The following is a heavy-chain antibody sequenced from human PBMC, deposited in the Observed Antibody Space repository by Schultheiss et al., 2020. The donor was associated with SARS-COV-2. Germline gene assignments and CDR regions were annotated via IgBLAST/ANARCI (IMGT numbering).Heavy chain of an antibody. CDR1: GFTFSSYA. J-gene: IGHJ6*02. Sequence: GGSLRLSCAASGFTFSSYAMSWVRQAPGKGLEWVAVISYDGSDRYYSDSVNDRFTISRDNSKNTLYLQMNSLRAEDTAVYYCAKELELREGGVYYYYGLDVWGQGTTVTVSS. V-gene: IGHV3-30*18. D-gene: IGHD1-7*01. CDR3: AKELELREGGVYYYYGLDV. CDR2: ISYDGSDR.